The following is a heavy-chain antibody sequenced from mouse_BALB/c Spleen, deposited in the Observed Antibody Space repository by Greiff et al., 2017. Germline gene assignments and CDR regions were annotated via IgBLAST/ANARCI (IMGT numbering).Heavy chain of an antibody. CDR1: GYTFTSYW. CDR3: ARSELHYFDY. D-gene: IGHD2-1*01. V-gene: IGHV1-69*02. CDR2: IDPSDSET. Sequence: VQLQQPGAELVKPGAPVKLSCKASGYTFTSYWMNWVKQRPGRGLEWIGRIDPSDSETHYNQKFKDKATLTVDKSSSTAYIQLSSLTSEDAAVYYCARSELHYFDYWGQGTTLTVSS. J-gene: IGHJ2*01.